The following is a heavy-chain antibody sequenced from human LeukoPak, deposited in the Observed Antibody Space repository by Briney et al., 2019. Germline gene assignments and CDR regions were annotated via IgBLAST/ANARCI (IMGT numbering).Heavy chain of an antibody. D-gene: IGHD1-1*01. Sequence: GGSLRLSSAASGFTVSSNYMSWVRQAAGKGLEWVSVIYSGGSTYYADSVKGRFTISRDNSKNTLHLQMDSLRAEDTAVYYCARSKWNVFDYWGQGALVTVSS. CDR1: GFTVSSNY. CDR2: IYSGGST. CDR3: ARSKWNVFDY. V-gene: IGHV3-53*01. J-gene: IGHJ4*02.